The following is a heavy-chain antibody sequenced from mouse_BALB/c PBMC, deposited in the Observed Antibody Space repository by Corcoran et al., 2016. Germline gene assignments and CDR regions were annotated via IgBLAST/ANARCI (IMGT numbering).Heavy chain of an antibody. CDR1: GYTFTNYG. Sequence: QIQLVQSGPELKKPGETVKISCKASGYTFTNYGMNWVKQAPGKGLKWMGWINTYTGEPTYADDFKGRFAFSLETSASTAYLQINNLKNEDTATYFCERGDGNQAWFAYWGQGTLVTVSA. D-gene: IGHD2-1*01. V-gene: IGHV9-3-1*01. J-gene: IGHJ3*01. CDR2: INTYTGEP. CDR3: ERGDGNQAWFAY.